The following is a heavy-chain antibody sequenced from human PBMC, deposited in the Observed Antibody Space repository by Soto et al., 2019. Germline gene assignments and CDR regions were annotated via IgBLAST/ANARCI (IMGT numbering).Heavy chain of an antibody. CDR3: TKDRKSGSGWYWDY. CDR2: ISGTGGST. V-gene: IGHV3-23*01. Sequence: GGSLRLSCAGSGYTHTFNTYAMSWVRQAPGKGLEWVAGISGTGGSTYYADSVEGRFTISRDSSKNTLYLQMNSLRGEDTAVYYCTKDRKSGSGWYWDYWGQRTLVTVSS. CDR1: GYTHTFNTYA. J-gene: IGHJ4*02. D-gene: IGHD6-19*01.